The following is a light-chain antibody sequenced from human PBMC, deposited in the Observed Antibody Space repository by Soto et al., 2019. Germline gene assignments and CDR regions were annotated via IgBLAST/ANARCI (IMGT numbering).Light chain of an antibody. V-gene: IGKV1-5*01. CDR2: DAS. J-gene: IGKJ1*01. CDR1: QRISSW. Sequence: DIQMTQSPSTLSASVGDRVTITCRASQRISSWLAWYQQNPGKAPKLLIYDASNLESGVPSRFSGSGSGTEVTRTISSLQPDDLATYYCQQYESYSWPCGQGTNVEVK. CDR3: QQYESYSWP.